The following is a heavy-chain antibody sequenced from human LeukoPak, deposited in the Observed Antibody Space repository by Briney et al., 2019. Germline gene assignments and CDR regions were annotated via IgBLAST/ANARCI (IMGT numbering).Heavy chain of an antibody. J-gene: IGHJ4*02. V-gene: IGHV3-7*01. CDR1: GFSFSSYW. Sequence: GGSLSLSCSASGFSFSSYWMGWVRQAPGKGLEWLANIKEDGTATYYVDSVRGRFTISRDNSKNSLYLQMNFLRAEDTAVYYCARETDGYLGYFDPWGQGTLVTVSS. CDR2: IKEDGTAT. CDR3: ARETDGYLGYFDP. D-gene: IGHD3-22*01.